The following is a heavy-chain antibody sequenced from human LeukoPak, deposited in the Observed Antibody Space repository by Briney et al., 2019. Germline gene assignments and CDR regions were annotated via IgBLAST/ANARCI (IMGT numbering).Heavy chain of an antibody. V-gene: IGHV3-23*01. CDR1: GFTFSSYA. J-gene: IGHJ4*02. Sequence: GGSLRLSCAASGFTFSSYAMSWVRQAPGKGLEWVSAISGSGGSTYYADSVKGRFTISRDNAKNSLYLQMNSLRAEDTAVYYCARDRAIAAAGHFDYWGQGTLVTVSS. CDR2: ISGSGGST. D-gene: IGHD6-13*01. CDR3: ARDRAIAAAGHFDY.